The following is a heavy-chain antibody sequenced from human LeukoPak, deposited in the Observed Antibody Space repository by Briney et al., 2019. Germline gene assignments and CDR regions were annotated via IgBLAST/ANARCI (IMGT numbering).Heavy chain of an antibody. D-gene: IGHD1-26*01. CDR2: TSSSSSTI. V-gene: IGHV3-48*01. Sequence: GSLRLSCTASGFTFSTYSMNWVRQAPGKGLEWVSFTSSSSSTIFYANSVKGRFTISRDNAKNSLYLQMNSLRAEDTAVYYCAREGGSYSVHSWGQGTLVTVSS. CDR1: GFTFSTYS. J-gene: IGHJ4*02. CDR3: AREGGSYSVHS.